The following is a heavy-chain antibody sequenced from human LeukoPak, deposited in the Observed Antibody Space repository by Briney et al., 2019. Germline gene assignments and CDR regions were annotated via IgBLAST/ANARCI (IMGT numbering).Heavy chain of an antibody. D-gene: IGHD1-26*01. CDR3: ARGLPYSGGYSFDY. CDR1: GYTFTSYD. CDR2: MNPNSGNT. V-gene: IGHV1-8*01. J-gene: IGHJ4*02. Sequence: ASVKVSCKASGYTFTSYDINWVRQATGQGLEWMGWMNPNSGNTGYAQKFQGRVTMTRNTSISTAYMELSSLRSEDTAVYYCARGLPYSGGYSFDYWGQGTLVTVSS.